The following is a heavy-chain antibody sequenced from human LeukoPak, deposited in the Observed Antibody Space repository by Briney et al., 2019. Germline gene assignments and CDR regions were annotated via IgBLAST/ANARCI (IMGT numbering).Heavy chain of an antibody. Sequence: GGSLRLSCAASGFTVSSNYMSWVRQAPGKGLEWVSVIYSGGSTYYADSVKGRFTISRDNSKNTLYLQMNSLRAEDTAVYYCARVWYSSGWYFDYWGQGTLVTVSS. V-gene: IGHV3-53*01. D-gene: IGHD6-19*01. J-gene: IGHJ4*02. CDR3: ARVWYSSGWYFDY. CDR1: GFTVSSNY. CDR2: IYSGGST.